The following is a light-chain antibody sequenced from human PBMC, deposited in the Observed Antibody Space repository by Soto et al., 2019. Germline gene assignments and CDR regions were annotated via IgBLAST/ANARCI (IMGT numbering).Light chain of an antibody. CDR1: SSNVGLNS. CDR2: NNN. J-gene: IGLJ1*01. Sequence: QSVLTQPPSASVTPGQSVTISCSGTSSNVGLNSVNWYQQQQVPGSTPRLLIYNNNQRPSGVPYRFSGSKSGTSASLASRGIQSEDEADYYCSAWDDSLNPSDVFGTGTKLTVL. V-gene: IGLV1-44*01. CDR3: SAWDDSLNPSDV.